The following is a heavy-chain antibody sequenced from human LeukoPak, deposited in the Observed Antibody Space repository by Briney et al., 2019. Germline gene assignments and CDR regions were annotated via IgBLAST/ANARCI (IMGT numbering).Heavy chain of an antibody. Sequence: GGSLRLSCAASGFTVRSNYMSWVRQAPGKGLEWVSIIYNDGGTYYADSVKGRFTISRDNSKNTLFLQMNSLRAEDTAVYFCARLYYDILTATRNWGQGTLVTVSS. D-gene: IGHD3-9*01. CDR3: ARLYYDILTATRN. CDR1: GFTVRSNY. V-gene: IGHV3-53*01. J-gene: IGHJ4*02. CDR2: IYNDGGT.